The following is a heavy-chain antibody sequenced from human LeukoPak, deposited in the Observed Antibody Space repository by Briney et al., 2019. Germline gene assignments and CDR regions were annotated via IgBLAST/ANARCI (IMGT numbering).Heavy chain of an antibody. CDR2: INPNSGGT. CDR1: GYTFTGYY. V-gene: IGHV1-2*02. J-gene: IGHJ4*02. D-gene: IGHD3-22*01. Sequence: ASVKVSCKASGYTFTGYYMHWVRQAPGQGLEWMGWINPNSGGTNYAQKFQGRVTMTRDTSISTAYMELSRLRSDDTAVYYCARVVETYYYDSSELDYWGQGTLVTVSS. CDR3: ARVVETYYYDSSELDY.